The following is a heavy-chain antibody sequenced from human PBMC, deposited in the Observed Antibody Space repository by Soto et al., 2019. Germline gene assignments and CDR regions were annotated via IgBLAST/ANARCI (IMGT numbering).Heavy chain of an antibody. CDR1: GFTFSSYG. Sequence: QVQLVESGGGVVQPGRSLRLSCAASGFTFSSYGMHWVRQAPGKGLEWVAVIWHDGSNKYYADSVKGRFTISRDNSKNTLYLQMNSLRAEDTAVYYCARERRDGDYAGGEYYGMDVWGQGTTVTVSS. CDR2: IWHDGSNK. J-gene: IGHJ6*02. CDR3: ARERRDGDYAGGEYYGMDV. D-gene: IGHD4-17*01. V-gene: IGHV3-33*01.